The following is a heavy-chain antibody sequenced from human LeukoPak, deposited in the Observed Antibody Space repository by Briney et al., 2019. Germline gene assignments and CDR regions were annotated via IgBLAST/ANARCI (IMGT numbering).Heavy chain of an antibody. CDR3: ARFGLPYSIDL. CDR2: IRPDGSAV. V-gene: IGHV3-7*01. CDR1: GFTINQHS. J-gene: IGHJ6*02. Sequence: GGSLRLSCIASGFTINQHSMSWARQAPVKGLEWVASIRPDGSAVFYVDSVKGRFTFSRDNAKNSLDLQMNSLRAEDTAVYYCARFGLPYSIDLWGQGTMVTVSS. D-gene: IGHD3/OR15-3a*01.